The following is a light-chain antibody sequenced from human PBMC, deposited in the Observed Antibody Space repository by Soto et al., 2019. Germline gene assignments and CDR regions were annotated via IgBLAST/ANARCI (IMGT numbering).Light chain of an antibody. CDR3: QTWGTGIQV. V-gene: IGLV4-69*01. J-gene: IGLJ1*01. CDR1: SGHSNYA. Sequence: QLALTQSPSASASLGASVKLTCTLSSGHSNYAIAWHQQQPEKGPRYLMKLNSDGSHSKGDGIPDRFSGSSSGAERYLTISSLQSEDEADYYCQTWGTGIQVFGTGTKVTVL. CDR2: LNSDGSH.